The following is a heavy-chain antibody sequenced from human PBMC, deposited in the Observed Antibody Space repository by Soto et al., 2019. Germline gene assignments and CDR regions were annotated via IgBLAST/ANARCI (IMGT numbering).Heavy chain of an antibody. CDR2: IWYDGGNK. D-gene: IGHD3-10*01. J-gene: IGHJ4*02. Sequence: QVQLVESGGGVVQPGRSVRLSCAASGFTFRSYGMHWVRQAPGKGLEWEALIWYDGGNKYYADSVKGRFTISRDNSKNMLYLQMNSLRAEDTAVYYCARLGGSEGYTVDYWGQGTLVTVSS. CDR3: ARLGGSEGYTVDY. V-gene: IGHV3-33*01. CDR1: GFTFRSYG.